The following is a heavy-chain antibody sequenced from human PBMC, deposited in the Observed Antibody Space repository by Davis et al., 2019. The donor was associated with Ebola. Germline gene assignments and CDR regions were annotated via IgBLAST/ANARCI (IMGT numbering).Heavy chain of an antibody. CDR1: GFIVSYKY. V-gene: IGHV3-53*01. CDR3: ARHVNGDFWYFDL. Sequence: GESLKISCAASGFIVSYKYMSWVRQAPGKGLEWVSVIYRDERTYYADSVKGRFTVSRDNSENMLYLQMSTLRAEDTAVYYCARHVNGDFWYFDLWGRGTRVTVSS. D-gene: IGHD4-17*01. CDR2: IYRDERT. J-gene: IGHJ2*01.